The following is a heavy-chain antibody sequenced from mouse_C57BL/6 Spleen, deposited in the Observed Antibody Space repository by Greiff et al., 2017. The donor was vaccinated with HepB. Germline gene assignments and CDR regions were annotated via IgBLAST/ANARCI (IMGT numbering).Heavy chain of an antibody. J-gene: IGHJ4*01. Sequence: QVQLKQPGAELVKPGASVKLSCKASGYTFTSYWMQWVKQRPGQGLEWIGEIDPSDSYTNYNQKFKGKATLTVDTSSSTAYMQLSSLTSEDSAVYYCARSVGDYAMDYWGQGTSVTVSS. CDR1: GYTFTSYW. V-gene: IGHV1-50*01. CDR3: ARSVGDYAMDY. CDR2: IDPSDSYT.